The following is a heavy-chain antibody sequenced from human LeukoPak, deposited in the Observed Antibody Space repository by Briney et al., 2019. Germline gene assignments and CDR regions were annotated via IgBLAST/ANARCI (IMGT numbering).Heavy chain of an antibody. V-gene: IGHV3-7*03. J-gene: IGHJ4*02. Sequence: AGSLRLSCAASGFTFNIFCMNCVRQDPGRGRVWVADIKQEGSEKYYVDSVKGRFTTSRDNAKNSLYLQMNSLRAYDMAVHYCASGRYCTNGICSYFDDWGQGTLVTVS. D-gene: IGHD2-8*01. CDR1: GFTFNIFC. CDR2: IKQEGSEK. CDR3: ASGRYCTNGICSYFDD.